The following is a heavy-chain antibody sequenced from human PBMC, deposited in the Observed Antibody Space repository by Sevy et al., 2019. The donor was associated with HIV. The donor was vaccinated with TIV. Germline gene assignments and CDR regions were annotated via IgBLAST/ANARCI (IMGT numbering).Heavy chain of an antibody. V-gene: IGHV3-21*01. CDR1: GFTFSTYS. Sequence: GGSLRLSCATSGFTFSTYSMNWVRQAPGKCLEWVSSISRSSTYIYYTDSVKGRFTLSRDNARNSLYLQMNSLRVDDTAVYYCARDSGYTGYDWGQGTLVTVSS. J-gene: IGHJ4*02. CDR3: ARDSGYTGYD. D-gene: IGHD5-12*01. CDR2: ISRSSTYI.